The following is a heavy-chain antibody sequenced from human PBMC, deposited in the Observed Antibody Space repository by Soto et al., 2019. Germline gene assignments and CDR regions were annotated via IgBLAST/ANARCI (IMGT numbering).Heavy chain of an antibody. CDR3: ATAGNYRFDY. D-gene: IGHD3-16*02. CDR1: GFTLSSSW. V-gene: IGHV3-74*01. CDR2: INPDGTTT. J-gene: IGHJ4*02. Sequence: EVQLVESGGGSFQPGGSLRLSCAASGFTLSSSWVHWVRQAPGKGLVWVSRINPDGTTTDYADSVKGRFTSSRDNAGNTLYLQMTSLRDEDTAVYYCATAGNYRFDYWGQGTLVIVSS.